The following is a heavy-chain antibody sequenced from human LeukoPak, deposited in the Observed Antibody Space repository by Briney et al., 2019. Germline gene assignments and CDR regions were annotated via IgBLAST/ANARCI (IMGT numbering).Heavy chain of an antibody. V-gene: IGHV3-30-3*01. J-gene: IGHJ4*02. D-gene: IGHD6-19*01. CDR3: ARGPGLAMGKGYFDY. CDR2: TSHNEYNK. Sequence: GRSLRLSCAASGFTFSNYAMHWVRQAPGKGLEWLAATSHNEYNKYYADSVNGRFTISRDNSKNTLYLEVNSLRADDTAVYYCARGPGLAMGKGYFDYCGQGTLVTVSS. CDR1: GFTFSNYA.